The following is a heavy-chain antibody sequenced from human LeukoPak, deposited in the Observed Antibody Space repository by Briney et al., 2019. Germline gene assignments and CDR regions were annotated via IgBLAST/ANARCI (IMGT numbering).Heavy chain of an antibody. D-gene: IGHD2-21*02. J-gene: IGHJ5*02. Sequence: PSETLSLTCTASGGSISSGGYYWSWIRQHPGKGLEWIGYIHHTGSTYYNPSLKSRVTISVDRSKNQFSLKLSSVTAADTAMYFCARTPTYCGGDCYYFDPWGQGTLVTVSS. V-gene: IGHV4-30-2*01. CDR1: GGSISSGGYY. CDR3: ARTPTYCGGDCYYFDP. CDR2: IHHTGST.